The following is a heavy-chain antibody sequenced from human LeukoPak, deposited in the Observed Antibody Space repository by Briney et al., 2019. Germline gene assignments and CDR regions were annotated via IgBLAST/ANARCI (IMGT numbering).Heavy chain of an antibody. J-gene: IGHJ3*02. V-gene: IGHV3-30*02. D-gene: IGHD3-22*01. CDR2: IRYDGSNK. Sequence: GGSLRLSCAASGFTFSSYGMHWVRQAPGKGLEWVAFIRYDGSNKYYADSVKGRFTISRDNSKNTLYLQMNSLRAEDTAVYYCASLSITMIVVVVNDAFDIWGQGTMVTVSS. CDR3: ASLSITMIVVVVNDAFDI. CDR1: GFTFSSYG.